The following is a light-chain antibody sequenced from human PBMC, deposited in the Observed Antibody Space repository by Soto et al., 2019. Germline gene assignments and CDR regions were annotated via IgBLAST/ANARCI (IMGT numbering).Light chain of an antibody. CDR3: QQYYSTPQT. CDR1: QSVLYSSNNKNY. Sequence: DIVMTQSPDSLAVSLGERATINCKSSQSVLYSSNNKNYLAWYQQKPGQPPKLLIYWASTRESGVPDRFSGSGSGTDFTPTISSLQAEDGAVYYCQQYYSTPQTFGPGTKVDIK. V-gene: IGKV4-1*01. CDR2: WAS. J-gene: IGKJ3*01.